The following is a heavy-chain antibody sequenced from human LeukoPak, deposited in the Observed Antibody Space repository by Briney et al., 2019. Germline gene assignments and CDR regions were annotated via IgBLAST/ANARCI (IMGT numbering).Heavy chain of an antibody. CDR2: IYSGGST. J-gene: IGHJ4*02. CDR1: GFTVSSNY. Sequence: GGSLRLSCAASGFTVSSNYMSWVRQAPGKGLEWVSVIYSGGSTYYADSVKGRFTISRDNSKNTLYLQMNSLRAEDTAVYYCASALSLYDYSDYWGQGTLVTVSS. CDR3: ASALSLYDYSDY. D-gene: IGHD2-2*02. V-gene: IGHV3-53*01.